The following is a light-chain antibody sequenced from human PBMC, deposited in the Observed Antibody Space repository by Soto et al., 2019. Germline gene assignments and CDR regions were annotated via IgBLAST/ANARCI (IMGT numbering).Light chain of an antibody. V-gene: IGLV2-14*01. CDR2: EVT. CDR3: SSYTSSSTYV. J-gene: IGLJ1*01. Sequence: QSVLTQPASVSGPPGQSITISCTGTGSDVGGYDYVSWYQHHPGKAPKVMIYEVTNRPSGVSNRSSGSKSGNTASLTISGLLAEDEADYYCSSYTSSSTYVFGTGTKVTVL. CDR1: GSDVGGYDY.